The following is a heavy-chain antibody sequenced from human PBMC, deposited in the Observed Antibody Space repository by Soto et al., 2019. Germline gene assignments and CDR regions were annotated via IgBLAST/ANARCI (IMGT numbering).Heavy chain of an antibody. J-gene: IGHJ4*02. CDR1: GFTFSSYG. Sequence: HPGGSLRLSCAASGFTFSSYGMHWVRQAPGKGLEWVAVIWYDGSNKYYADSVKGRFTISRDNSKNTLYLQMNSLRAEDTAVYYCAKDIAAAGYYFAYWGQRTLVTVSS. CDR3: AKDIAAAGYYFAY. V-gene: IGHV3-33*06. D-gene: IGHD6-13*01. CDR2: IWYDGSNK.